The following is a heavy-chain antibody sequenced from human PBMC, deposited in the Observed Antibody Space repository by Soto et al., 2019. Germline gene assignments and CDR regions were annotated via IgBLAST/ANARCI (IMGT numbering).Heavy chain of an antibody. Sequence: QVQLMESGGGVVQSGRSLRLSCEASGFIFSTYGMHWVRQAPGKGLEWVALIWYDGTNEHYADSVKGRFTISKDNSKNTLHLEMSGLRVEDTAVYYCARETNGGSFDIWGQGTMVTVSS. D-gene: IGHD2-8*01. CDR2: IWYDGTNE. J-gene: IGHJ3*02. V-gene: IGHV3-33*01. CDR1: GFIFSTYG. CDR3: ARETNGGSFDI.